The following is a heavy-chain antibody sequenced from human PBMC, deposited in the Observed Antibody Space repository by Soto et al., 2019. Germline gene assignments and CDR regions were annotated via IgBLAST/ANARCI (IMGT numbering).Heavy chain of an antibody. CDR2: ISSSSSYI. CDR1: GFTISSYN. Sequence: GSLRVSCAASGFTISSYNMNWVRQAPGKGLEWVSSISSSSSYIYYADSVKGRFTISRDNAKNSLYLQMNSLRAEDTAVYYCARDGATSDYYYYYYYGMDVWGQGTTVTVSS. D-gene: IGHD5-12*01. CDR3: ARDGATSDYYYYYYYGMDV. J-gene: IGHJ6*02. V-gene: IGHV3-21*01.